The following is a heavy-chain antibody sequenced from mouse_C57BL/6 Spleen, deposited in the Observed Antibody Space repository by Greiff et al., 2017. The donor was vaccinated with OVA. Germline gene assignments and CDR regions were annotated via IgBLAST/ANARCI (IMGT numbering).Heavy chain of an antibody. D-gene: IGHD1-1*01. J-gene: IGHJ2*01. V-gene: IGHV5-4*01. CDR2: ISDGGSYT. CDR3: ARERVYGSTYYFDY. Sequence: EVKLMESGGGLVKPGGSLKLSCAASGFTFSSYAMSWVRQTPEKRLEWVATISDGGSYTYYPDNVKGRFTISRDNAKNNLYLQMSHLKSEDTAMYYCARERVYGSTYYFDYWGQGTTLTVSS. CDR1: GFTFSSYA.